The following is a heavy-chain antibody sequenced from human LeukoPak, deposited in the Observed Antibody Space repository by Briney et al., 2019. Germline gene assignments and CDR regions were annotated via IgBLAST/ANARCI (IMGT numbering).Heavy chain of an antibody. Sequence: PGGSLTLSCAVSGFIFSDYGFHWVRQAPGKGLEWVAVTRFDGSIKQYADSVKGRITISRDDSKNTLYLQMNFLKSEDTAVYYCARWGGTRQYYFDYWGQGTLVTVSS. CDR3: ARWGGTRQYYFDY. J-gene: IGHJ4*02. CDR2: TRFDGSIK. D-gene: IGHD1-1*01. CDR1: GFIFSDYG. V-gene: IGHV3-33*01.